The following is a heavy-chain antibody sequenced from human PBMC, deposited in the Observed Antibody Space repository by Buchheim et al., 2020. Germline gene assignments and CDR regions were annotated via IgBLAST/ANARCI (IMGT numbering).Heavy chain of an antibody. CDR1: GFTFSSYA. CDR3: AREVGGSYWQSDY. CDR2: ISYDGSNK. V-gene: IGHV3-30*04. Sequence: QVQLVESGGGVVQPGRSLRLSCAASGFTFSSYAMHWVRQAPGKGLEWVAVISYDGSNKYYADSVKGRFTISRDNSKNTLYLQMNSLRAEDTAVYYCAREVGGSYWQSDYWGQGTL. D-gene: IGHD1-26*01. J-gene: IGHJ4*02.